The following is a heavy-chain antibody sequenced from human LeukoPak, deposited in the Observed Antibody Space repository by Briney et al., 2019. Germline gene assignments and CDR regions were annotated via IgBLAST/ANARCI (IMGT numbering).Heavy chain of an antibody. CDR1: GFTFDDYA. D-gene: IGHD2-15*01. CDR3: AKDSVRCSGGSCYDYYYYYMDV. J-gene: IGHJ6*03. Sequence: GRSLRLSCAASGFTFDDYAMHWVRQAPGKGLEWVSLISGDGGSTYYADSVKGRFTISRDNSKNSLYLQMNSLRTEDTALYYCAKDSVRCSGGSCYDYYYYYMDVWGKGTTVTVSS. CDR2: ISGDGGST. V-gene: IGHV3-43*02.